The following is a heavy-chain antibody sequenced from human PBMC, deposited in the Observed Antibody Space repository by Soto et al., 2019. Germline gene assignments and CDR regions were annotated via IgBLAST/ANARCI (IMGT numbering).Heavy chain of an antibody. CDR1: GGSISSYY. CDR3: AREGLITGTTYYYYGMDV. CDR2: IYYSGST. J-gene: IGHJ6*02. V-gene: IGHV4-59*01. D-gene: IGHD1-7*01. Sequence: SETLSLTCTVAGGSISSYYWSWIRQPPGKGLEWIGYIYYSGSTNYNPSLKSRVTISVDTSKNQFSLKLSSVTAADTAVYYCAREGLITGTTYYYYGMDVWGQGTTVTVSS.